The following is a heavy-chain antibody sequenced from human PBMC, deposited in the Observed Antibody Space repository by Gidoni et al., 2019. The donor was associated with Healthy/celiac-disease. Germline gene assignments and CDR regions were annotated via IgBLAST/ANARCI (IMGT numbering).Heavy chain of an antibody. CDR3: AKGHDSSGYDLDY. CDR2: ISYDGSNK. D-gene: IGHD3-22*01. J-gene: IGHJ4*02. CDR1: GFTFSSYG. V-gene: IGHV3-30*18. Sequence: QVQLVESGGGVVQPGRSLRLSCAASGFTFSSYGMHWVRQAPGKGLEWVAVISYDGSNKYYADSVKGRFTISRDNSKNTLYLQMNSLRAEDTAVYYCAKGHDSSGYDLDYWGQGTLVTVSS.